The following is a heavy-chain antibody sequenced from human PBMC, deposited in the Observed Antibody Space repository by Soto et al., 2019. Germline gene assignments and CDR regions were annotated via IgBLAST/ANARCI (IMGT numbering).Heavy chain of an antibody. J-gene: IGHJ6*02. CDR2: INAGNGNT. V-gene: IGHV1-3*01. Sequence: QVQLVQSGAEVKKPGASVMDSCKASGYTFTSYAMHWVRQAPGQRLEWMGWINAGNGNTKYSQKFQGRVTITRATSASTGYMEPSSLRSEDTAVYYGAGATWIQLPSYGMDVWGQGTTVTVSS. CDR3: AGATWIQLPSYGMDV. D-gene: IGHD5-18*01. CDR1: GYTFTSYA.